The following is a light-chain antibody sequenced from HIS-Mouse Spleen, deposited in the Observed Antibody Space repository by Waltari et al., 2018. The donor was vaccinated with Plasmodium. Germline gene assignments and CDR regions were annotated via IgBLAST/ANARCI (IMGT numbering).Light chain of an antibody. CDR1: SSGVGRYNL. J-gene: IGLJ2*01. CDR2: EGS. Sequence: QSALTQPASVSGSPGQSITISCTGTSSGVGRYNLVSWYQQHPGTAPKLMIYEGSKRPSGVSNRFSGSKSGNTASLTISGLQAEDEADYYCCSYAGSSTFVVFGGGTKLTVL. V-gene: IGLV2-23*01. CDR3: CSYAGSSTFVV.